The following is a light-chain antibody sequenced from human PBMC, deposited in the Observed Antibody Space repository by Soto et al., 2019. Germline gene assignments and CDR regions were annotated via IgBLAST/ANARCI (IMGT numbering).Light chain of an antibody. V-gene: IGKV1-5*01. CDR3: QQYNSYPLT. J-gene: IGKJ4*01. CDR2: DAS. Sequence: DIQMTQSPSTLSASVGDRVTITCRASQSISSWLAWYQQKPGKAPKLLIYDASSLESGVPSRFSGSGSGTECTLTISSLQPDEFATYYGQQYNSYPLTFGGGTKVEIK. CDR1: QSISSW.